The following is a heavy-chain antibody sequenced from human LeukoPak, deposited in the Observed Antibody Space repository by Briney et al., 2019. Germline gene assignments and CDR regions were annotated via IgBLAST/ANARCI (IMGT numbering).Heavy chain of an antibody. Sequence: ASVKVSCKASGYTFTSYDINWVRQATGQGLEWMGWMNPNSGNTGYAQKFQGRVTMTRNTSMSTAYMELSSLRSEDTAVYYCAREKHYSGRTRWFDPWGQGTLVTVSS. D-gene: IGHD1-26*01. CDR2: MNPNSGNT. CDR3: AREKHYSGRTRWFDP. V-gene: IGHV1-8*01. J-gene: IGHJ5*02. CDR1: GYTFTSYD.